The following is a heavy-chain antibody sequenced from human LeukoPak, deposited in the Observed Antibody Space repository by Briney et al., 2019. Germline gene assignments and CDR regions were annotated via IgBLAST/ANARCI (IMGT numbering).Heavy chain of an antibody. CDR3: ARDRSTGRSYYYYYGMDV. D-gene: IGHD2-2*01. J-gene: IGHJ6*02. CDR2: ISYDGSNK. V-gene: IGHV3-30-3*01. CDR1: GFTFSSYA. Sequence: GGSLRLSCAASGFTFSSYAMHWVRQAPGKGLEWVAVISYDGSNKYYADSVKGRFTISRDNSKNTLYLQMNSLRAEDTAVYYCARDRSTGRSYYYYYGMDVWGQGTTVTVSS.